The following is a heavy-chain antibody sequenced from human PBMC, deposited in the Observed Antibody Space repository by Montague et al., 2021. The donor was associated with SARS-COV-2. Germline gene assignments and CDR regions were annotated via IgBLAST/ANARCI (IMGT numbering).Heavy chain of an antibody. CDR3: ARGRGTYYDFWSGHFSTPRSYYMDV. Sequence: SGKVSRKASGYPFTSYDINLLRQATGQGLEWMGWMNPNSGNTGYSQKFQGRVTMTRNTSISTAYMELSSLRSEDTAVYYCARGRGTYYDFWSGHFSTPRSYYMDVWGKGTTVTVSS. CDR1: GYPFTSYD. CDR2: MNPNSGNT. V-gene: IGHV1-8*01. J-gene: IGHJ6*03. D-gene: IGHD3-3*01.